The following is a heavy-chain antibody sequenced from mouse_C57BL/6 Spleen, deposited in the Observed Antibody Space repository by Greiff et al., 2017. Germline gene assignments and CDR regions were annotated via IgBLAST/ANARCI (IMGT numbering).Heavy chain of an antibody. J-gene: IGHJ4*01. CDR3: ARYDYYAMDY. CDR2: INPYNGGT. Sequence: VQLQQSGPVLVKPGASVKMSCKASGYTFTDYYMNWVKQSHGQSLAWIGVINPYNGGTSYKQKFKGKATLTVDKSSSTAYMELNSLTSEDSAVYYCARYDYYAMDYWGQGTSVTVSS. V-gene: IGHV1-19*01. CDR1: GYTFTDYY.